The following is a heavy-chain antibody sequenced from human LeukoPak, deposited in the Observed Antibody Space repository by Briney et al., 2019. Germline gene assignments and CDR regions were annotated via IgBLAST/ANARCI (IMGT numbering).Heavy chain of an antibody. Sequence: GGSLRLSCAASGFTFTIYWISWVRQAPEKGLEWVANIKQDGSEKYYVDSVKGRFTISRDNAKNSLYLQMNSLRAEDTAVYYCAREPPGGSYYFGYWGQGTLVTVSS. J-gene: IGHJ4*02. CDR2: IKQDGSEK. CDR1: GFTFTIYW. V-gene: IGHV3-7*03. CDR3: AREPPGGSYYFGY. D-gene: IGHD1-26*01.